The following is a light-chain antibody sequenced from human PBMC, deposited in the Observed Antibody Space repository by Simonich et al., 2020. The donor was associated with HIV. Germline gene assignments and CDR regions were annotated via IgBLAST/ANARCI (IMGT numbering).Light chain of an antibody. CDR1: QRVSSS. J-gene: IGKJ2*01. V-gene: IGKV3-15*01. CDR3: QQYNNWPPYT. CDR2: GAS. Sequence: EIVMTQSPATLSVSPGERATLSCRASQRVSSSLAWYQQKPGQAPRLLIYGASTRATGIPARFSGSGSGTEFTLTISGMQSEDFAVYYCQQYNNWPPYTFGQGTKLEVK.